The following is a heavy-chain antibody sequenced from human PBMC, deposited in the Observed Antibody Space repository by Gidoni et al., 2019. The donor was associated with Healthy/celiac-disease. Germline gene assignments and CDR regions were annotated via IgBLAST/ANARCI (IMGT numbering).Heavy chain of an antibody. CDR1: GYTFTGYY. CDR3: AILPPGYSSYDAFDI. Sequence: QVQLVQSGAEVKKPGASVKVSCKASGYTFTGYYMHWVRQAPGQGLEWMGWINPNSGGRVTMTRDTSISTAYMELSRLRSDDTAVYYCAILPPGYSSYDAFDIWGQGTMVTVSS. J-gene: IGHJ3*02. V-gene: IGHV1-2*02. CDR2: INPNSG. D-gene: IGHD6-13*01.